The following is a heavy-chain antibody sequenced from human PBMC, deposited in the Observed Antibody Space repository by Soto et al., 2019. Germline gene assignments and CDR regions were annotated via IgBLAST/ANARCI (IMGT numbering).Heavy chain of an antibody. J-gene: IGHJ6*02. CDR1: GGTFNSYA. CDR3: ARDVEEAARNYYYYGMDV. D-gene: IGHD6-6*01. Sequence: QVQLVQSGAEVKKPGSSVKVSCKASGGTFNSYAISWVRQAPGQGLEWMGGIIPMFGSANYAQKFQGRVTMTANDATSTAYMELSSLRSEDTAVYYCARDVEEAARNYYYYGMDVWGQGTTVTVSS. V-gene: IGHV1-69*01. CDR2: IIPMFGSA.